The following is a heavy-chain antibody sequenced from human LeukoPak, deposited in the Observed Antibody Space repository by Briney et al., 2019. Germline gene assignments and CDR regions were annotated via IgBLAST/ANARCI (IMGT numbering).Heavy chain of an antibody. V-gene: IGHV4-39*01. J-gene: IGHJ4*02. CDR1: GGSISSSSYY. D-gene: IGHD3-16*01. CDR2: IYYSGST. CDR3: ARLAPPLRVYFDY. Sequence: SETLSLTCTVSGGSISSSSYYWGWIRQPPGKGLEWIGSIYYSGSTYYNPSLKSRVTISVDTSKNQFSLKLSSVTTAGTAVYYCARLAPPLRVYFDYWGQGTLVTVSS.